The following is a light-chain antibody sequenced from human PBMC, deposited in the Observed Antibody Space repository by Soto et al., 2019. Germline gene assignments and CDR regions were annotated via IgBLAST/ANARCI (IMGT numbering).Light chain of an antibody. V-gene: IGLV7-46*01. Sequence: QAVVTQESSLTVSPGGTVTVTCGSSTGAVTSGHWPYWFQQRPGQAPRTLIYDTNIKHSWTPGRFAGSLLGGKAALTLSGAQPEDEADYYCCLSRGGVVVFGGGTKVTVL. CDR2: DTN. CDR1: TGAVTSGHW. J-gene: IGLJ2*01. CDR3: CLSRGGVVV.